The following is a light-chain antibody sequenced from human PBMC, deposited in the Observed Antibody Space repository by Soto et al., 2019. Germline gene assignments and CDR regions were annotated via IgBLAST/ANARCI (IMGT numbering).Light chain of an antibody. J-gene: IGKJ1*01. CDR1: QSISSW. CDR2: KAS. V-gene: IGKV1-5*03. CDR3: QHYNSYSEA. Sequence: DIQMTQSPSTLSAAVGDRVTITCRASQSISSWLAWYQQKPGKAPKLLIYKASSLERGVPSTFSGSGPGTEFTLTISSLQPDDFATYYCQHYNSYSEAFSQGTKVEIK.